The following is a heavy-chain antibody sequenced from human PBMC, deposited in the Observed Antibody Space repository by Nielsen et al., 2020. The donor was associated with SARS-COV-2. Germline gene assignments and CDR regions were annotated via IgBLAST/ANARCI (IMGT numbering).Heavy chain of an antibody. Sequence: LSLTCAASGFTFSSYWMHWVRQAPGKGLVWVSRINSDGSSTSYADSVKGRFTISRDNAKNTLYLQMNSLRAEDTAVYYCARDAYDFPPNSFDYWGQGTLVTVSS. CDR2: INSDGSST. CDR1: GFTFSSYW. D-gene: IGHD3-3*01. CDR3: ARDAYDFPPNSFDY. J-gene: IGHJ4*02. V-gene: IGHV3-74*01.